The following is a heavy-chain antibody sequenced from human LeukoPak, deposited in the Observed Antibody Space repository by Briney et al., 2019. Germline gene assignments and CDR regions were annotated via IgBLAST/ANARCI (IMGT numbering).Heavy chain of an antibody. Sequence: GESLKISCKGSGYIFTNYWIGWVRQMPGKGLEWMAIIYPGDSDTRYSPSFQGQVTVSADKSVSTAYLQWSSLKASDTAVYYCARHSGPIWQLANFDYWGQGSLVTVSS. V-gene: IGHV5-51*01. CDR2: IYPGDSDT. D-gene: IGHD6-6*01. CDR1: GYIFTNYW. J-gene: IGHJ4*02. CDR3: ARHSGPIWQLANFDY.